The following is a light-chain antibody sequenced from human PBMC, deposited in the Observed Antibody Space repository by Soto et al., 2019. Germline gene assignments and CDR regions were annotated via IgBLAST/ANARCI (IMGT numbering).Light chain of an antibody. V-gene: IGKV3-15*01. CDR3: QQDNNLSRP. CDR1: QCVSSN. CDR2: RPS. J-gene: IGKJ1*01. Sequence: EIVMTQSPATRSVSPGERATLSCRVSQCVSSNLPWYQQKPGHAHRRLIYRPSILAAGLPARFSGSEALTKFTLTMSSLPSQNFEVYYCQQDNNLSRPVGQVTEVDIK.